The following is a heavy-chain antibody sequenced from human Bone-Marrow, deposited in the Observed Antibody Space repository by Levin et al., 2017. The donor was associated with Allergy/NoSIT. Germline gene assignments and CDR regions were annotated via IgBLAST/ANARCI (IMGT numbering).Heavy chain of an antibody. CDR2: ISWDASTT. Sequence: ASVKVSCAASGFTFNDYTMHWVRQAPQRGLEWVSLISWDASTTYYADSVRGRFTISRDNSKNALYLQMNSLTTEDTALYYCAKALSPRIAVTCHIECWGQRTLVTVSS. CDR1: GFTFNDYT. D-gene: IGHD6-19*01. J-gene: IGHJ4*02. CDR3: AKALSPRIAVTCHIEC. V-gene: IGHV3-43*01.